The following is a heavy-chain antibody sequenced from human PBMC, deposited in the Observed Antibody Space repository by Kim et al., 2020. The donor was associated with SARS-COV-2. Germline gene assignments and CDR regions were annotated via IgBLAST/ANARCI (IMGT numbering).Heavy chain of an antibody. CDR1: VGSFSGYH. J-gene: IGHJ6*02. CDR2: TDHTGAI. CDR3: ARGWVGVVPSPILGLGPHYDYYAMDV. D-gene: IGHD1-26*01. V-gene: IGHV4-34*01. Sequence: SETLSLRCAVCVGSFSGYHWSWVRQPPGRGLEWIGETDHTGAITYNPALKARAAISVDRSKNQISLQLTSVTAADTAVYFCARGWVGVVPSPILGLGPHYDYYAMDVWGQGTTVTVSS.